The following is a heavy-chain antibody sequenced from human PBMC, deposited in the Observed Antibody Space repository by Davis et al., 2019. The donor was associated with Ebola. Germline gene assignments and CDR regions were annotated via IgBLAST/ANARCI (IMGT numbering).Heavy chain of an antibody. Sequence: GGSLRLSFTASGFTFSSYGMHWVRQAPGTGLEWVAVISYDGHTQFYADSVKGRFTISRDNAKNSLYLKMNRLRAEDTAVYHCARDRFLEWFLDYWGQGTLVTVSS. CDR1: GFTFSSYG. J-gene: IGHJ4*02. CDR2: ISYDGHTQ. CDR3: ARDRFLEWFLDY. D-gene: IGHD3-3*01. V-gene: IGHV3-30*03.